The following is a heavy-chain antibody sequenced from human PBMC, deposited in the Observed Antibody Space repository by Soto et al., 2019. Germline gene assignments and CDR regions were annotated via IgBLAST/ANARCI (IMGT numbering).Heavy chain of an antibody. CDR1: GGSFSGYY. Sequence: QVQLQPWGAGLLKPSETLSLTCAVYGGSFSGYYWSWIRQPPGKGLEWIGEINHSGSTNFNPSLKSRVTISVDTSKNQCSLKLSSVTAADTAVYYCARGGYCSSTSCSNFDYWGQGTLVTVSS. V-gene: IGHV4-34*01. CDR2: INHSGST. D-gene: IGHD2-2*01. CDR3: ARGGYCSSTSCSNFDY. J-gene: IGHJ4*02.